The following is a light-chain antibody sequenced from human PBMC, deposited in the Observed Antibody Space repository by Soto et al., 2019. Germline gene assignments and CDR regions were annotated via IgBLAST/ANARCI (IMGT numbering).Light chain of an antibody. CDR3: QQYGSSHT. J-gene: IGKJ5*01. CDR1: QSVTSTY. V-gene: IGKV3-20*01. CDR2: GAS. Sequence: EVVLTQSQATLCVSPGERATLSCRASQSVTSTYLAWYQQKPGQAPRLLIYGASSRAIGIPDRFSGSVSGSDFILTINRLEPEDFAVYYCQQYGSSHTFGQRTRLEIK.